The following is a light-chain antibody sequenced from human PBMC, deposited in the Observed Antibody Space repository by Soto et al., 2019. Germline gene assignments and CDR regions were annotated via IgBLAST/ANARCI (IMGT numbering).Light chain of an antibody. CDR1: QSLLHSNGKHY. CDR2: LTS. CDR3: RQGLQART. J-gene: IGKJ2*01. V-gene: IGKV2-28*01. Sequence: IVMTQSPLSLPVTPGEPASIYCRSIQSLLHSNGKHYLVWYVQKPGQSPQLLIYLTSNRASVVPDRFSGSGSVTAFTLKISRVEAEDVGVYYCRQGLQARTFGQWTKGEIK.